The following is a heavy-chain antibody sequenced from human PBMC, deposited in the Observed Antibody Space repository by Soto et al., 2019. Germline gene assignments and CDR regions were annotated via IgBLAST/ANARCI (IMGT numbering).Heavy chain of an antibody. CDR3: ARGWVAARRPNWFDP. D-gene: IGHD6-6*01. J-gene: IGHJ5*02. Sequence: SETLSLTCTVSGGSISSYYWSWIRQPPGKGLEWIGYIYYSGSTNYNPSLKSRVTISVDTSKNQFSLKLSSVTAADTAVYYCARGWVAARRPNWFDPWGQGTLVTVSS. CDR1: GGSISSYY. CDR2: IYYSGST. V-gene: IGHV4-59*01.